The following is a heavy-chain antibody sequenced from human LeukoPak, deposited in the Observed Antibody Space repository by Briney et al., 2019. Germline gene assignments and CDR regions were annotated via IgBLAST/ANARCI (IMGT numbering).Heavy chain of an antibody. J-gene: IGHJ5*02. CDR3: ARDPGYCSSTSCSFDP. V-gene: IGHV1-18*01. D-gene: IGHD2-2*01. Sequence: GASVKVSCKASGYTFTSYGISWVRQAPGQGLEWMGWISVYNGNTKYAQKLQGRVTMTRDTSTSTAYMELRSLRSDDTAVYYCARDPGYCSSTSCSFDPWGQGTLVTVSS. CDR2: ISVYNGNT. CDR1: GYTFTSYG.